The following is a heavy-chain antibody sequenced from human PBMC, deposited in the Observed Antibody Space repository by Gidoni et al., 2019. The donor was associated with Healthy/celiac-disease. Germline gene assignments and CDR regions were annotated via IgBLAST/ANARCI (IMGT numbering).Heavy chain of an antibody. V-gene: IGHV3-23*01. CDR1: GFTFSSYA. CDR2: ISGSGGST. D-gene: IGHD3-3*01. J-gene: IGHJ4*02. Sequence: EVQLLESGGGLVQPGGSLSLSCAASGFTFSSYAMRWVRQAPGKGLDWGSAISGSGGSTYYADSVKGRFTISRDNSKNTLYLQMNSLRAEDTAVYYCAKDSTGLYYDFWSGYYPFDYWGQGTLVTVSS. CDR3: AKDSTGLYYDFWSGYYPFDY.